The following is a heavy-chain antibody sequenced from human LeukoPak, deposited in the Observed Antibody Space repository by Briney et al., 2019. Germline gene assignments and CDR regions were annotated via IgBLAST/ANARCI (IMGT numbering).Heavy chain of an antibody. V-gene: IGHV1-69*06. CDR1: EGTFSSYA. CDR2: IIPIFGTA. J-gene: IGHJ6*04. CDR3: AREEYGMDV. Sequence: SVKLSCKASEGTFSSYAISWVRQAPVQGLKCIRRIIPIFGTANYAQKFQGRVTITADKSTSTAYVELSSLRSEDTAVYYCAREEYGMDVWGKGTTVTVSS.